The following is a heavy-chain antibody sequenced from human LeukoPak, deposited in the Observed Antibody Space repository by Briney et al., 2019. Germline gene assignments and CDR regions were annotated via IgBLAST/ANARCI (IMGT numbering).Heavy chain of an antibody. CDR3: ARYHAGKFGMDV. V-gene: IGHV1-69*04. CDR1: GGTFSSYA. CDR2: IIPILGIA. J-gene: IGHJ6*02. Sequence: GASVKVSCKASGGTFSSYAISWVRQAPGQGLEWMGRIIPILGIANYAQKFQGRVTITADKSTSTAYMELSSLRSEDTAVYYCARYHAGKFGMDVWGQGTTVTVSS. D-gene: IGHD1-14*01.